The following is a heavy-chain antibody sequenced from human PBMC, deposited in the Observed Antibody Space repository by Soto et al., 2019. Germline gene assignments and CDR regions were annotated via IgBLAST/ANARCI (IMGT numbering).Heavy chain of an antibody. Sequence: PGGSLRLSCAASGFTFRIYAMSWVRQAPGKGLEWVSTISGNGGTSYADFVRGRFTISRDNSKNTLYLQMNSLRVEDTAVYYCAKDAPGSGWLSDYWGQGTRVTV. CDR2: ISGNGGT. J-gene: IGHJ4*02. D-gene: IGHD3-22*01. CDR3: AKDAPGSGWLSDY. CDR1: GFTFRIYA. V-gene: IGHV3-23*01.